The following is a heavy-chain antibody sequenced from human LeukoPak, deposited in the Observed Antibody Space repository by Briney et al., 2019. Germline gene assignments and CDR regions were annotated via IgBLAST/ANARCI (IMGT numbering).Heavy chain of an antibody. CDR1: GFTFSSFV. Sequence: GGFLRPSCSASGFTFSSFVMHWVRQAPGKGLEYVSRISSNGGSTYYADSVKGRFTISRDNSKNTLYLQMSSLRPEDTAVYYCVNQISGWVYWGQGTMVTVSS. J-gene: IGHJ4*02. CDR2: ISSNGGST. CDR3: VNQISGWVY. D-gene: IGHD6-19*01. V-gene: IGHV3-64D*06.